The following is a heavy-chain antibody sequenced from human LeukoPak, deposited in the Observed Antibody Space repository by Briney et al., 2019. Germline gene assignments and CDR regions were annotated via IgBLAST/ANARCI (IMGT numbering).Heavy chain of an antibody. Sequence: SETLSLTCTVSGGSISSYYWNWIRHHPGKGLEWIAYIYYSGSTNYNSSLKSRVTISVDTSKNQFSLKLSSVTAADTAVYYCARHLSYYDTSGYRYADAFDIWGQGTMVTVSS. J-gene: IGHJ3*02. D-gene: IGHD3-22*01. CDR3: ARHLSYYDTSGYRYADAFDI. CDR2: IYYSGST. CDR1: GGSISSYY. V-gene: IGHV4-59*08.